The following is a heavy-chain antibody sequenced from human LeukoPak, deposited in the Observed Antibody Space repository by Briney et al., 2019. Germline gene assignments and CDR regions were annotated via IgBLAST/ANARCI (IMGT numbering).Heavy chain of an antibody. D-gene: IGHD3-16*01. J-gene: IGHJ4*02. CDR3: ARFVRGTYYFDY. Sequence: SETLSLTCTVPGGSISSYYWCWIRQPPGKGLEWIRYIYYSGSTNYNPSLKSRVTISVDTSKNQFSLTRSPVTAADTAVYYCARFVRGTYYFDYWGQGTLVTVSS. CDR2: IYYSGST. CDR1: GGSISSYY. V-gene: IGHV4-59*08.